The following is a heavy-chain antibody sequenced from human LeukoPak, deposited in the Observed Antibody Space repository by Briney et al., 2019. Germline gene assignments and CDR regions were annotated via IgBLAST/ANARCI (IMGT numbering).Heavy chain of an antibody. Sequence: SETLSLTCTVSGGSISSYYWSWIRQPAGKGLEWIGRIYISGSGSTNYNPSLKSRVTMSVDTSKNQFSLKLSSVTAADTAVYYCARDENGYVWGSFRAWGQGTLVTVSS. CDR2: IYISGSGST. D-gene: IGHD3-16*02. CDR1: GGSISSYY. CDR3: ARDENGYVWGSFRA. V-gene: IGHV4-4*07. J-gene: IGHJ5*02.